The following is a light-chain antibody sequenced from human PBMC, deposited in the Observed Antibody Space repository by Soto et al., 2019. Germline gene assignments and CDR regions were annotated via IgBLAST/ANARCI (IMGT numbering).Light chain of an antibody. CDR2: GAS. CDR3: QHYGDSLSIT. J-gene: IGKJ5*01. CDR1: QSVSSSY. V-gene: IGKV3-20*01. Sequence: EILFTQSPGTLSLSPGERATLSCRASQSVSSSYLAWYQQKPGQAPRLLIYGASSRATGIPDRFSGRGSGTDFSLTISRLEPGDFAVYYCQHYGDSLSITFGQGTRLEIK.